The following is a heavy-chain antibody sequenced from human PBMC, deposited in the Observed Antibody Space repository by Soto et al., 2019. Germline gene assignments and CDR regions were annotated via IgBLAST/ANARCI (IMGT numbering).Heavy chain of an antibody. D-gene: IGHD3-16*01. J-gene: IGHJ6*03. CDR3: ARGGGDFPIYYYYYYMDV. CDR2: INHSGST. V-gene: IGHV4-34*01. Sequence: SETLSLTCAVYGGSFSGYYWSWIRQPPGKGLEWIGEINHSGSTNYNPSLKSRVTISVDTSKNQFSLKLSSVTAADTAVYYCARGGGDFPIYYYYYYMDVWGKGTTVTVSS. CDR1: GGSFSGYY.